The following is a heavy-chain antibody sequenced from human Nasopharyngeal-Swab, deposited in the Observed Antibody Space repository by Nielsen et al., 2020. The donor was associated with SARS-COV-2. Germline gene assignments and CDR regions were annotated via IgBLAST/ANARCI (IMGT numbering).Heavy chain of an antibody. J-gene: IGHJ6*03. D-gene: IGHD3-16*01. V-gene: IGHV4-39*07. Sequence: WIRQPPGRGLEWIGSIYYSGSTYYNPSLKSRVTISVDTSKNQFSLKLSSVTAADTAVYYCARDRTGESTTFGGNIFYYYYMDVWGKGTTVTVSS. CDR2: IYYSGST. CDR3: ARDRTGESTTFGGNIFYYYYMDV.